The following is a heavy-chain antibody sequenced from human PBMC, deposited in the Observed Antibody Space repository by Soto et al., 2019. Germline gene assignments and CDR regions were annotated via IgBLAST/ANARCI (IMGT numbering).Heavy chain of an antibody. D-gene: IGHD3-10*01. CDR1: GFTFSSYG. J-gene: IGHJ6*02. V-gene: IGHV3-30*18. Sequence: QVQLVESGGGVVQPGRSLRLSCAASGFTFSSYGMHWVRQAPGKGLEWVAVISYDGSNKYYADSVKGRFTISRDNSKNTLYLQMNSLRAEDTAVYYCAKGGLLLHYYYYGMDVWGQGTTVTVSS. CDR2: ISYDGSNK. CDR3: AKGGLLLHYYYYGMDV.